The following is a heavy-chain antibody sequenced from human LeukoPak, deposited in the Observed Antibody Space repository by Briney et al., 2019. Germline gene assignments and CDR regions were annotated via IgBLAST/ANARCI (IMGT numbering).Heavy chain of an antibody. J-gene: IGHJ6*04. Sequence: SETLSLTCAVSGYSIGSGFYWGWIRQPPGKALEWIGSIFHSGSTYYNPSLKSRVTISVDTSKNQFSLKLSSVTAADTALYYCARASGSYGSGSYYYSGMDVWGKGTTVTVSS. CDR3: ARASGSYGSGSYYYSGMDV. D-gene: IGHD3-10*01. V-gene: IGHV4-38-2*01. CDR1: GYSIGSGFY. CDR2: IFHSGST.